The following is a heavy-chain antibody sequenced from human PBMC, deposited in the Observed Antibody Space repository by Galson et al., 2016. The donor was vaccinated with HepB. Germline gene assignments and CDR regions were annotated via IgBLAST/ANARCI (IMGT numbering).Heavy chain of an antibody. CDR2: TNAGDGNT. J-gene: IGHJ5*02. V-gene: IGHV1-3*01. CDR1: GYTFTSSG. Sequence: SVKVSCKASGYTFTSSGMHWVRQAPGQRLEWMGWTNAGDGNTRYSQKFQGRVTITRDTSASTAYMELSSLRSEDTAVYYCARKGLDPWGQGTLVTVSS. CDR3: ARKGLDP.